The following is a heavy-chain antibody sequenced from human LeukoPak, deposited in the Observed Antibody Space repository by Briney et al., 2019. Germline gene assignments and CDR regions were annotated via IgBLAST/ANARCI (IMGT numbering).Heavy chain of an antibody. CDR1: GFSFTNAW. V-gene: IGHV3-15*01. J-gene: IGHJ4*02. D-gene: IGHD6-19*01. Sequence: GGSLSLSCAASGFSFTNAWMNWVRQAPGKGLEWVGRIKSKADDGTIDYAALVKDRFTISRDDSKNTLYLQMDSLKTEDTAVYFCTTRGIAVSGLGYWGQGTLVTVSS. CDR2: IKSKADDGTI. CDR3: TTRGIAVSGLGY.